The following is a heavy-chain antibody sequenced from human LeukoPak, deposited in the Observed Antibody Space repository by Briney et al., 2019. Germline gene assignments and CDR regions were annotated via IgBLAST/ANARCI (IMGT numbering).Heavy chain of an antibody. CDR3: ARPGGGNPGDAFDI. CDR2: IYYSGST. D-gene: IGHD4-23*01. CDR1: GGSISSYY. V-gene: IGHV4-59*08. J-gene: IGHJ3*02. Sequence: SSETLSLTCTVSGGSISSYYWSWIRQPPGKGLEWIGYIYYSGSTNYNPSLKSRVTISVDTSKNQFSLKLSSVTAADTAVYYCARPGGGNPGDAFDIWGQGTMVTVSS.